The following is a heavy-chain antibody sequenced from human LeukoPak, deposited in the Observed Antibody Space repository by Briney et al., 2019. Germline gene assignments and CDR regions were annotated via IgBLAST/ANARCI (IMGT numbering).Heavy chain of an antibody. CDR1: GGSISSSSYY. J-gene: IGHJ4*02. D-gene: IGHD3-16*02. Sequence: SSETLSLTCTVSGGSISSSSYYWGWLRQPPGKGLEWIGSIYYSGSTYYNPSLKSRVTISVDTSKNQFSLKLSSVTAADTAVYYCARLYRTGRDYWGQGTLVTVSS. V-gene: IGHV4-39*01. CDR3: ARLYRTGRDY. CDR2: IYYSGST.